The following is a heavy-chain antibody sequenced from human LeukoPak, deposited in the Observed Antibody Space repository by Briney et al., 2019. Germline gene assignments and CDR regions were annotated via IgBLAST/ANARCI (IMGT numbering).Heavy chain of an antibody. CDR1: GGSISSSNW. CDR3: ARVRSYYYYYYMDV. J-gene: IGHJ6*03. D-gene: IGHD3-16*01. CDR2: IYHSGST. V-gene: IGHV4-4*02. Sequence: SETLSLTCAVSGGSISSSNWWSWVRQPPGKGLEWIGEIYHSGSTNYNPSLKSRVTISVDKSKNQFSLKLSSVTAADTAVYYCARVRSYYYYYYMDVWGKGTTVTISS.